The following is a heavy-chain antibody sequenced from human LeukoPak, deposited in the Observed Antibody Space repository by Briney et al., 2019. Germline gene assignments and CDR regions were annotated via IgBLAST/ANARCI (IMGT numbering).Heavy chain of an antibody. CDR2: MWYDGNNK. J-gene: IGHJ4*02. CDR1: GFTFGSYG. V-gene: IGHV3-33*01. CDR3: ARGWSGYYSSFDY. Sequence: GGSLRLSCAASGFTFGSYGMHWVRQAPGKGLEWVAVMWYDGNNKYYADSVKGRFTISRDNSKNTLYLQMNSLRAEDTAVYYCARGWSGYYSSFDYWGQGALVTVSS. D-gene: IGHD3-3*01.